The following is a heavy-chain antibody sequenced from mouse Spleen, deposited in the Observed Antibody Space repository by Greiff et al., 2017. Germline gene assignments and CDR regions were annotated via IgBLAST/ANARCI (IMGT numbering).Heavy chain of an antibody. CDR3: ARYRVYYSYYSYDDDAPFMDY. CDR2: IDPNSGGT. V-gene: IGHV1-62-3*01. D-gene: IGHD2-12*01. Sequence: QVQLQQPGAELVKPGASVKLSCKASGYTFTSYWMHWVKQRPGRGLEWIGRIDPNSGGTKYNEKFKSKATLTADKSSSTAYMQLSSLTSEDSAVYYCARYRVYYSYYSYDDDAPFMDYWGQGTSVTVSS. CDR1: GYTFTSYW. J-gene: IGHJ4*01.